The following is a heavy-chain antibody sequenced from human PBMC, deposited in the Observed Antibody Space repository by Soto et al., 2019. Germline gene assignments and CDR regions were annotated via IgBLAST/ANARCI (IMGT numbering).Heavy chain of an antibody. CDR2: IYYSGST. V-gene: IGHV4-59*01. CDR3: GVGSSWNSYYYYMDV. CDR1: GGSISSYY. Sequence: SETLSLTCTVSGGSISSYYWSWIRQPPGKGLEWIGYIYYSGSTNYNPSLKSRVTISVDTSKNQFSLKLSSVTAADTAVYYCGVGSSWNSYYYYMDVWGKGTTVTVS. D-gene: IGHD6-13*01. J-gene: IGHJ6*03.